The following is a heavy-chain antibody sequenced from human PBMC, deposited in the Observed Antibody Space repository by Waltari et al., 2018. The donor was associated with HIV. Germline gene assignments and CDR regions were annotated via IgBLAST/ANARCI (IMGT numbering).Heavy chain of an antibody. CDR3: ARDYSGTYADFDY. V-gene: IGHV3-48*01. Sequence: EVQLVESGGDLVQPGGSLRLSCAASGFTFSSYSMNWVRQAPGKGLEGVSYISSSGSTIYYADSVRGRFTISRDNAKNSLYLQLNSLRAEDTAVYYCARDYSGTYADFDYWDQGTLVTVSS. J-gene: IGHJ4*02. CDR2: ISSSGSTI. CDR1: GFTFSSYS. D-gene: IGHD1-26*01.